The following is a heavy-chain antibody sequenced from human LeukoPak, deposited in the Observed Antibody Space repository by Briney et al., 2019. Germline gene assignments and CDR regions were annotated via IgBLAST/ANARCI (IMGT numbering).Heavy chain of an antibody. V-gene: IGHV3-7*01. Sequence: DSVKGRFIISRDNAKNSLYLQMNSLRVEDTAVYYCARGVTLDYWGQGTLVTVSS. CDR3: ARGVTLDY. J-gene: IGHJ4*02. D-gene: IGHD2-21*02.